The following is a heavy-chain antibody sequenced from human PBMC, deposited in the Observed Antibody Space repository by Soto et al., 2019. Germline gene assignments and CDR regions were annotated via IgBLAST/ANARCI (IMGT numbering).Heavy chain of an antibody. J-gene: IGHJ4*02. CDR2: VFYSGAT. V-gene: IGHV4-30-4*01. CDR3: ARAGFSYGHLLF. D-gene: IGHD3-10*01. Sequence: SETLSLTYSVAGGPRKAGDDCWNWIRQPPGKGLEWIGYVFYSGATNYSPSLKSRAAISMDTSKNQFSLSLTSVTAADTAVYYCARAGFSYGHLLFWGQGIRVPVS. CDR1: GGPRKAGDDC.